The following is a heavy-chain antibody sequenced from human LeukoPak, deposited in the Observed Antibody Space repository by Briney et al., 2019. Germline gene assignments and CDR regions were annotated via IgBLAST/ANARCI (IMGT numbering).Heavy chain of an antibody. V-gene: IGHV4-30-2*01. CDR2: IYYSGST. J-gene: IGHJ6*02. CDR1: GGSISSGGYS. CDR3: ARDRLHYGMDV. Sequence: PSQTLSLTCAVSGGSISSGGYSWSWIRQPPGKGLEWIGYIYYSGSTYYNPSLKSRVTISVDRSKNQFSLKLSSVTAADTAVYYCARDRLHYGMDVWGQGTTVTVSS.